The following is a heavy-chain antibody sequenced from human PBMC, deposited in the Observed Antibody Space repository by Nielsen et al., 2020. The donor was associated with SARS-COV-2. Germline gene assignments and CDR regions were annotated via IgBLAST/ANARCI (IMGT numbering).Heavy chain of an antibody. D-gene: IGHD4-17*01. CDR1: GYSISGSDYY. CDR2: IYYRGYT. Sequence: LRLSCSVSGYSISGSDYYWTWIRQPPGKGLEWIGYIYYRGYTSYNPSLKSRVTISVDTSENQFSLELRSVTAADTAVYYCARDAYGDSSFYSYGFDVWGQGTTVAVSS. V-gene: IGHV4-30-4*01. CDR3: ARDAYGDSSFYSYGFDV. J-gene: IGHJ6*02.